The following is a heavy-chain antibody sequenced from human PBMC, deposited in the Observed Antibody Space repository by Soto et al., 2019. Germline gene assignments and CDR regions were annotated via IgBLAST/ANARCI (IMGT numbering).Heavy chain of an antibody. J-gene: IGHJ4*02. V-gene: IGHV3-11*04. Sequence: PGGSLRLSCAASGFTFSGYYMSWIRQAPGKGLEWVSYISSSGSTIYYADSVKGRFTISRDNAKRTLYLQMDSLSADDTAVYYCARDPGWGALDYWGRGTLVTVSS. D-gene: IGHD7-27*01. CDR1: GFTFSGYY. CDR3: ARDPGWGALDY. CDR2: ISSSGSTI.